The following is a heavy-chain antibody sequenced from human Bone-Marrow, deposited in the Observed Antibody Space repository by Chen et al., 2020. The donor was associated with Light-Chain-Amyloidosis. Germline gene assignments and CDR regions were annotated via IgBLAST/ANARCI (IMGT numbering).Heavy chain of an antibody. D-gene: IGHD3-9*01. CDR1: GFAFSSYA. V-gene: IGHV3-23*04. CDR2: IRGSGGSR. J-gene: IGHJ3*02. Sequence: EVQLVESGGGLLQRGGSLRLSCAASGFAFSSYAMSWVRQAPGKGLEWVSTIRGSGGSRYYWDAVEGRLTIARDNSKNALFLQMNSLRAEDTAVYYCAKDISYDDILPGYPADAFDIWGQGTMVTVSS. CDR3: AKDISYDDILPGYPADAFDI.